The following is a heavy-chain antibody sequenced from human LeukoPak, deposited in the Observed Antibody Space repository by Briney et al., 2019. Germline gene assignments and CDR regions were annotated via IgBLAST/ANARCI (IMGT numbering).Heavy chain of an antibody. J-gene: IGHJ4*02. CDR2: ISDTGSDT. CDR1: GITFNTYA. D-gene: IGHD1-1*01. CDR3: ARLSGSTGTTSRVLHY. V-gene: IGHV3-23*01. Sequence: GGSLRLSCAASGITFNTYAMTWLRQAPGKGMEWVSAISDTGSDTDYADSVKGRFTISRDNSRNTLFLQMNSLRPDDTAVYYCARLSGSTGTTSRVLHYWGQGTLVTVSA.